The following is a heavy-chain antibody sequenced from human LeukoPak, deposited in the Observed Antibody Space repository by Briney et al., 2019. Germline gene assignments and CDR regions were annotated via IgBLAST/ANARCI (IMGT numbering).Heavy chain of an antibody. D-gene: IGHD3-22*01. CDR1: GFTFSTYP. CDR2: ISSNGGDT. J-gene: IGHJ4*02. Sequence: GGSLRLSCVASGFTFSTYPMHWVRQAPGKGLEYVSAISSNGGDTYYTNSVKGRFTISRDNAKNTLYLQMGSLRAEDMDVYYCARVRSYDSGVYYYDYWGQGTLVTVSS. CDR3: ARVRSYDSGVYYYDY. V-gene: IGHV3-64*01.